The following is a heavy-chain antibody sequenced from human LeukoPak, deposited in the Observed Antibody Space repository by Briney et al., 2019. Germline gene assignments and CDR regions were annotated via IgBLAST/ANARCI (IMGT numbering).Heavy chain of an antibody. J-gene: IGHJ4*02. CDR1: GFTFSSYG. CDR2: ISISGDST. CDR3: ARVRSSGSPLDY. Sequence: GGSLTLSCAASGFTFSSYGMSWVRQAPGKGLEWVSGISISGDSTYYADSVKGRFSISRDNAKQSLYLQLTSLTAEDTAVYYCARVRSSGSPLDYWGQGTLVTVSS. V-gene: IGHV3-23*01. D-gene: IGHD3-10*01.